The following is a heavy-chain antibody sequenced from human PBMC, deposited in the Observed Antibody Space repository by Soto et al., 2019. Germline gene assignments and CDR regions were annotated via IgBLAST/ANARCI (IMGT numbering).Heavy chain of an antibody. CDR2: IYYSGST. V-gene: IGHV4-31*03. D-gene: IGHD5-12*01. CDR1: GGSISSGGYY. Sequence: QVQLQESGPGLVKPSQTLSLTCTFSGGSISSGGYYWSWIRQHPGKGLEWIGYIYYSGSTYYNPSLKRRVTISVDTSKNQFSLKLGSVTAADTAVYYCARGNIVATILGYFDYWGQGTLVTVSS. J-gene: IGHJ4*02. CDR3: ARGNIVATILGYFDY.